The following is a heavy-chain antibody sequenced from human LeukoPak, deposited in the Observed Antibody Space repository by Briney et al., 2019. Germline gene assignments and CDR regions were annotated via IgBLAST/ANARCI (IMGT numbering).Heavy chain of an antibody. CDR2: VSCFNGDT. D-gene: IGHD6-19*01. CDR3: ARDPTNTSGRYAYHDY. CDR1: GYTFNHHG. J-gene: IGHJ4*02. V-gene: IGHV1-18*04. Sequence: ASVKVSCKASGYTFNHHGISWVRQAPGQGLEWMGWVSCFNGDTHYAQKFQGRVTMTRDTSTTTAYMELRSLRSDDTALYCCARDPTNTSGRYAYHDYWGQGTLVTVSS.